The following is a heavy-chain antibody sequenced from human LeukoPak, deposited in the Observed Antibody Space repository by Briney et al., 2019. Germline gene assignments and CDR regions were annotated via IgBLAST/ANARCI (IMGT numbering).Heavy chain of an antibody. D-gene: IGHD5-12*01. Sequence: SETLSLTCTVSGGSISGHYRTWIRQPPGKGLEWMGYIYYSGSTNYNPSLKSRVTISLDTSKNQFSLKLRSVNAADTAVYYCARQWGANGYGYFDYWGQGTLVTVSS. V-gene: IGHV4-59*08. CDR2: IYYSGST. CDR3: ARQWGANGYGYFDY. J-gene: IGHJ4*02. CDR1: GGSISGHY.